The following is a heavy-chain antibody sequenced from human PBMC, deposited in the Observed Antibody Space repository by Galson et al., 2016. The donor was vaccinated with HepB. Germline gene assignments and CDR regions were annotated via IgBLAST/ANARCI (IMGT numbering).Heavy chain of an antibody. CDR2: ISGSGGST. CDR3: AKEVTIFGVVPYGIDV. J-gene: IGHJ6*02. V-gene: IGHV3-23*01. CDR1: RFTFSSYA. Sequence: SLRLSCAASRFTFSSYAMSWVRQAPGKGLEWVSVISGSGGSTYYADSVKGRFPSSRDNSTNTRYLQMNSLRAEDTAVYYCAKEVTIFGVVPYGIDVWGQGTKVIVSS. D-gene: IGHD3-3*01.